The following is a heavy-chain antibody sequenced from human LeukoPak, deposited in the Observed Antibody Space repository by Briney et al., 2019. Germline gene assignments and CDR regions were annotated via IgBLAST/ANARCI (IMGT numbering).Heavy chain of an antibody. V-gene: IGHV3-23*01. CDR1: GFTFSSYS. Sequence: GGSLRLSCAASGFTFSSYSMSWVRQAPGKGLEWVSAISGSGGSTYYADSVKGRFTISRDNSKNTLYLQMNSLRDEDTAVYYCAKPRSFRVAGSAWFDYWGEGTLVTVSS. CDR2: ISGSGGST. J-gene: IGHJ4*02. CDR3: AKPRSFRVAGSAWFDY. D-gene: IGHD2-15*01.